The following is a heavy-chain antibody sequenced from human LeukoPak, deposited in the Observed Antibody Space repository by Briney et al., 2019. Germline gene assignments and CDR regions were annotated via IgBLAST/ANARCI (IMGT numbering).Heavy chain of an antibody. Sequence: ASVKVSCKASGYTFTGYYMHWVRQAPGQGLEWMGWINPNSGGTNYAQKFRGRVTMTRDTSISTAYMELSRLRSDDTAVYYCARDGRILWFGELRNWFDPWGQGTLVTVSS. CDR1: GYTFTGYY. V-gene: IGHV1-2*02. J-gene: IGHJ5*02. CDR3: ARDGRILWFGELRNWFDP. CDR2: INPNSGGT. D-gene: IGHD3-10*01.